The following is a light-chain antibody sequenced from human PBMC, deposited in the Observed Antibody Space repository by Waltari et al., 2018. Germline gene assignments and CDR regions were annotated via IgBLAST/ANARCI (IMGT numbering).Light chain of an antibody. CDR2: WAS. V-gene: IGKV4-1*01. CDR3: LQYCNGPRT. Sequence: DIVMTQSPDSVAVSLGERASMYSKSSLSVLYSPNNKHRLAWYQQKPGQPPKLPIDWASTRESGVPDQFSGSGSGTDFTLTISSLQAEDVAVDDCLQYCNGPRTFGQGTKVEIK. J-gene: IGKJ1*01. CDR1: LSVLYSPNNKHR.